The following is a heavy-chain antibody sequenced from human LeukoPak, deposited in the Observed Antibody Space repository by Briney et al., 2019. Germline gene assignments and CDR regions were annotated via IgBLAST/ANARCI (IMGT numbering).Heavy chain of an antibody. J-gene: IGHJ6*03. CDR2: VYYSGSS. CDR1: GVSISSSNYY. CDR3: ARRTRGGGEPYYYYMDV. D-gene: IGHD3-10*01. V-gene: IGHV4-39*01. Sequence: PSETLSLTCTVSGVSISSSNYYWVWLRQPPGKGLEWIGSVYYSGSSQYNPSLKSRVTISVDTFNNQFSLKLSSVAAADTAVYFCARRTRGGGEPYYYYMDVWGKGTTVTVSS.